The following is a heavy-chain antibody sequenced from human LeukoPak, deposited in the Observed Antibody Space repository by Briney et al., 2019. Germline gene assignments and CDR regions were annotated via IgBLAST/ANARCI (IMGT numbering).Heavy chain of an antibody. CDR2: ISDTGNT. CDR1: GFTLSSYA. CDR3: TRDNDYYDFWSGYYPFDY. V-gene: IGHV3-23*01. Sequence: PGGSLRLSCAASGFTLSSYAMSWVRQAPGKGLEWVSAISDTGNTYHADSVKGRFTISRDNSKNTLYLQMNSLRAEDTAVYYCTRDNDYYDFWSGYYPFDYWGQGTLVTVSS. J-gene: IGHJ4*02. D-gene: IGHD3-3*01.